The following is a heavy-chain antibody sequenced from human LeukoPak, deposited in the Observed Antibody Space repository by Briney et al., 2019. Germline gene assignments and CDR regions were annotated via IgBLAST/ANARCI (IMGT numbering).Heavy chain of an antibody. CDR3: ARVRIQLWLRYGMGV. J-gene: IGHJ6*04. V-gene: IGHV4-59*12. CDR1: GGSISSYY. CDR2: IYYSGST. Sequence: PSETLSLTCTVSGGSISSYYWSWIRQPPGKGLEWIGYIYYSGSTSYNPSLKSRVTISVDTSKNQFSLKLSSVTAADTAVYYCARVRIQLWLRYGMGVWGKGTTVTVSS. D-gene: IGHD5-18*01.